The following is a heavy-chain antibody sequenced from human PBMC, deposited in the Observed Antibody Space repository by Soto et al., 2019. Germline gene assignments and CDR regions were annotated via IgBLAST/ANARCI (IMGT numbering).Heavy chain of an antibody. CDR2: IDPSDSYT. CDR3: ASQHRGSGWPQGNFDD. Sequence: PGESLKISCKGSGYSFTSYWISWVRQMPGKGLEWMGRIDPSDSYTNYSPSFQGHVTISADKSISTAYLQWSSLKASDTAMYYCASQHRGSGWPQGNFDDWGQGTLVTVSS. D-gene: IGHD6-19*01. V-gene: IGHV5-10-1*01. J-gene: IGHJ4*02. CDR1: GYSFTSYW.